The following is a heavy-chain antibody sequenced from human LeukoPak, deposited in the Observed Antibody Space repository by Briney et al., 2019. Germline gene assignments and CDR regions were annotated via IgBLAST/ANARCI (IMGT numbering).Heavy chain of an antibody. CDR3: TRAGFAGYDYRAFDI. CDR1: GFTFSHYS. Sequence: GSLRLSCTASGFTFSHYSMNWVRQAPGKGLEWVSSNSGSSSYIYYADSVKGRFTISRDNSKNTLYLQMNSLKTEDTAVYYCTRAGFAGYDYRAFDIWGQGTMVTVSS. CDR2: NSGSSSYI. D-gene: IGHD3-16*01. J-gene: IGHJ3*02. V-gene: IGHV3-21*03.